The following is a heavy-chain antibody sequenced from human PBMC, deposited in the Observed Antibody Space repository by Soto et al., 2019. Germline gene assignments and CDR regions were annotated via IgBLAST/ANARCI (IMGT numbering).Heavy chain of an antibody. CDR1: GASIIPYY. CDR3: ARGRVGELFQPYYFDY. Sequence: QVQLQESGPGLVKPSETLSLTCTVSGASIIPYYWSWIRQPPGKGLEWIGYIYFNGSTNYNPSLKSRVTISVDTSKNQFSLKLSSVTATDTAVYYCARGRVGELFQPYYFDYWGQGTLVPVSS. CDR2: IYFNGST. D-gene: IGHD3-10*01. V-gene: IGHV4-59*08. J-gene: IGHJ4*02.